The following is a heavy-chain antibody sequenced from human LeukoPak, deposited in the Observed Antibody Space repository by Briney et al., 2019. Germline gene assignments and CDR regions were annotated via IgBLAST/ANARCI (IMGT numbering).Heavy chain of an antibody. CDR1: GYTFTGYY. J-gene: IGHJ5*02. CDR2: INPNSGGT. D-gene: IGHD2-2*01. Sequence: ASVKVSCKASGYTFTGYYMHWVRQAPGQGLEWMGWINPNSGGTNYAQKFQGRVTMTRDTSISTAYMELSRLRSDDTAVYYCAREAASGYCSSTGCYNWFDPWGQGTLVTVSS. V-gene: IGHV1-2*02. CDR3: AREAASGYCSSTGCYNWFDP.